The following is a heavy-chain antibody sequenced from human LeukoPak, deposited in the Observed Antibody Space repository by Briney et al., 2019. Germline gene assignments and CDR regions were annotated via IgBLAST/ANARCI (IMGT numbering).Heavy chain of an antibody. CDR3: ARARLYSSDVPGWFDP. Sequence: SETLSLTCTVSGGSISSSSDYWGWIRQAPGKGLEWIGSIYYHENTYYNSSLKSRVTISVDTSKNQFSLKVNSVTAADTAVYYCARARLYSSDVPGWFDPWGRGILVTVSS. CDR2: IYYHENT. CDR1: GGSISSSSDY. J-gene: IGHJ5*02. D-gene: IGHD3-16*01. V-gene: IGHV4-39*07.